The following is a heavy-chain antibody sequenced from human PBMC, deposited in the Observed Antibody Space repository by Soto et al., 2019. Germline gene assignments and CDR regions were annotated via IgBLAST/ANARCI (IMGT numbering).Heavy chain of an antibody. Sequence: QVLLVQSGAEVKKPGASVRVSCKASGYTFSSHDINWVRQATGQGLEWMGWMNPNSGNTGYAQRFQGRVTMTRNTSINTAYMDLSSLRSEDTAVYYCAREVAASDYWGQGTLVTVSS. J-gene: IGHJ4*02. CDR1: GYTFSSHD. CDR2: MNPNSGNT. V-gene: IGHV1-8*01. D-gene: IGHD6-19*01. CDR3: AREVAASDY.